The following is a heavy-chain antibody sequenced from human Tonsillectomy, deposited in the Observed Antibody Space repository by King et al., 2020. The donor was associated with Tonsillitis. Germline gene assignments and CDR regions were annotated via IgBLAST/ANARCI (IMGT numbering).Heavy chain of an antibody. CDR3: ARGRYYYDIRVYFDY. V-gene: IGHV3-30-3*01. CDR1: GFTFSDYA. Sequence: VQLVESGGGVVQPGRSLRLSCAASGFTFSDYAMHWVRQAPGKGLEWVATISYDGSDKYYADSVKGRFTISRDNSKNTLFLQMNSLRAEDTAVFYCARGRYYYDIRVYFDYWGQGPLVTVSS. CDR2: ISYDGSDK. D-gene: IGHD3-22*01. J-gene: IGHJ4*02.